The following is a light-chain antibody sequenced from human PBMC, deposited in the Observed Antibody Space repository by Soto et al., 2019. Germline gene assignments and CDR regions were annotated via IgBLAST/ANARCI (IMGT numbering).Light chain of an antibody. V-gene: IGKV1-5*01. CDR3: QQYNTNPWP. J-gene: IGKJ1*01. CDR1: QSIRTW. CDR2: DAS. Sequence: DIQMTQSPSTLSASVGDRVTITCRASQSIRTWLACYQQKPGKAPKLLIYDASSLKSGVPSRFSGGGSGTEFTLTISSLQPDDFTTYYCQQYNTNPWPFGQGTKVDIK.